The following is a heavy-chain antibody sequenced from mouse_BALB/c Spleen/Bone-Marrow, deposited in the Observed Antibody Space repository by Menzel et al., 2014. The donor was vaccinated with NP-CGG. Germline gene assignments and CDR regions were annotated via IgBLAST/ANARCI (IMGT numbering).Heavy chain of an antibody. CDR3: ARRLRGYYAMDY. CDR1: GYTFTNYW. D-gene: IGHD1-3*01. J-gene: IGHJ4*01. Sequence: NQSGSELVRPGASVKLSCKASGYTFTNYWIHIVKHTSGQRLDWIGNIPPGRGSLNADEKFKTKATLTVDTSSSTAYMHLNSLTSEDSAVYYCARRLRGYYAMDYWGQGTSVTVSS. V-gene: IGHV1S22*01. CDR2: IPPGRGSL.